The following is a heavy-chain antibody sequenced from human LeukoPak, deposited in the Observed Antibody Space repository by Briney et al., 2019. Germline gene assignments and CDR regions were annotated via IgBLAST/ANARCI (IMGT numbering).Heavy chain of an antibody. CDR3: ARNVPGYSGYDLWWFDP. J-gene: IGHJ5*02. CDR1: VGTFSSYA. D-gene: IGHD5-12*01. Sequence: ASVKVSCKSSVGTFSSYAISWVRQAPGQGLEWMGGIIPILGIANYAQKFQGRVTITADKSTSTAYMELSSLRSEDTAVYYCARNVPGYSGYDLWWFDPWGQGTLVTVSS. CDR2: IIPILGIA. V-gene: IGHV1-69*10.